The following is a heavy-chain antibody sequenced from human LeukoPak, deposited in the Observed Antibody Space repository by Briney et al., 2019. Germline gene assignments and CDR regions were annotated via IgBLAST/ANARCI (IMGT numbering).Heavy chain of an antibody. Sequence: GGSLRLSCAASGSTFSSYEMNWVRQAPGKGLEWVSYISSSGSTIYYADSVKGRFTISRDNAKNSLYLQMNSLRAEDTAVYYCARVYYDFWSGYYSDYYYGMDVWGQGTTVTVSS. J-gene: IGHJ6*02. CDR3: ARVYYDFWSGYYSDYYYGMDV. V-gene: IGHV3-48*03. CDR1: GSTFSSYE. D-gene: IGHD3-3*01. CDR2: ISSSGSTI.